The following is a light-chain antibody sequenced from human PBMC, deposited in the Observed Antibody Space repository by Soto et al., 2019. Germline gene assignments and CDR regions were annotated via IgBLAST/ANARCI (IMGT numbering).Light chain of an antibody. J-gene: IGLJ2*01. CDR3: SSYAGNNVI. CDR1: SSDVGGYNY. V-gene: IGLV2-8*01. CDR2: EVI. Sequence: QSALTQPPSASGSPGQSVTISCSGTSSDVGGYNYVSWYQQHPGKAPKLMIYEVIKRPSGVPERFSGSKSGNTASLTVSGLQAEDEADYYCSSYAGNNVIFGGGTKVTVL.